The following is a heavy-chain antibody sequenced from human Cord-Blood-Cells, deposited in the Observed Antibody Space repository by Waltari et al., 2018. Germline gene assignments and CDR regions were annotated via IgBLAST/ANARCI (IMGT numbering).Heavy chain of an antibody. J-gene: IGHJ4*02. CDR1: GYSISSGYY. CDR3: ARVGPEAFDY. V-gene: IGHV4-38-2*02. Sequence: QVQLQESGPGLVKPSETLSLTCTVSGYSISSGYYWGWIRQPPGKGLEWIGSIYHSGSTYTNPSLKIRVTISVDTSKNQFSRKLSSVTAADTAVYYCARVGPEAFDYWGQGTLVTVSS. CDR2: IYHSGST. D-gene: IGHD3-16*01.